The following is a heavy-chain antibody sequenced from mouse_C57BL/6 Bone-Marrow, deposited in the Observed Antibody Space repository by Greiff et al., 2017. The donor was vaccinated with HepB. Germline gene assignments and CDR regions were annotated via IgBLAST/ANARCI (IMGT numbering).Heavy chain of an antibody. V-gene: IGHV5-4*01. CDR3: ARDHNWDRAY. Sequence: DVMLVESGGGLVKPGGSLKLSCAASGFTFSSYAMSWVRQTPEKRLEWVATISDGGSYTYYPDNVKGRFTISRDNAKNNLYLQMSHLKSEDTAMYYCARDHNWDRAYWGQGTLVTVSA. CDR1: GFTFSSYA. CDR2: ISDGGSYT. J-gene: IGHJ3*01. D-gene: IGHD4-1*01.